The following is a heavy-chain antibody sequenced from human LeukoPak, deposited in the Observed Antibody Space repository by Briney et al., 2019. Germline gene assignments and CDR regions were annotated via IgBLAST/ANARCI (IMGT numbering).Heavy chain of an antibody. CDR2: IKQDGSAK. J-gene: IGHJ4*02. D-gene: IGHD2-15*01. V-gene: IGHV3-7*01. Sequence: GGSLRLSCAASGFTFSDYWMHWVRQAPGKGLEWVANIKQDGSAKYYVDSVKGRFTISRDNSKNTLYLQMNSLRAEDTAVYYCARDHLDGSGYLDYWGQGTLVTVSS. CDR1: GFTFSDYW. CDR3: ARDHLDGSGYLDY.